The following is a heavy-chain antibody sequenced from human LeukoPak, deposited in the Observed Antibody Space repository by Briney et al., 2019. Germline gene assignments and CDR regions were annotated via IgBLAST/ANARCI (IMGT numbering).Heavy chain of an antibody. D-gene: IGHD6-13*01. J-gene: IGHJ4*02. CDR1: GSTFSNYC. Sequence: GGSLRPLCAASGSTFSNYCTSWIRQAPGKGLEWVSYISSSSSYTNYADSVKGRFTISRDNAKNSLYLQMNSLRAEDTAVYYCARESVAGTYTLDYWGQGTLVTVSS. CDR3: ARESVAGTYTLDY. V-gene: IGHV3-11*06. CDR2: ISSSSSYT.